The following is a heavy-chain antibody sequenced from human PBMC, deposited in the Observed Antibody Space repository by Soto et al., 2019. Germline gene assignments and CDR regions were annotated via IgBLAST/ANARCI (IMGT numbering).Heavy chain of an antibody. Sequence: EVQLVESGGGLVQPGGSLRLSCAASGFTFSSYSMNWVRQAPGKGLEWVSYISSCSSTIYYADSVKGRFTISRDNAKNSLYLQMNSLRAEDTAVYYCARDLYYDILTGYWREDYYYGMDVWGQGTTVTVSS. J-gene: IGHJ6*02. V-gene: IGHV3-48*01. CDR1: GFTFSSYS. CDR2: ISSCSSTI. CDR3: ARDLYYDILTGYWREDYYYGMDV. D-gene: IGHD3-9*01.